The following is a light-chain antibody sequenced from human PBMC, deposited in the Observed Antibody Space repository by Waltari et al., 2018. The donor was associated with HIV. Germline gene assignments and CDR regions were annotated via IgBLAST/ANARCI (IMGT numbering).Light chain of an antibody. Sequence: QAGLTQPPSVSKGLRQTATPACTRTSNNVGNQGAAWPQQHQGHPPKPLSYTNNNRPSGISERLSASRSGNTASLTITGLQPEDEADYYCSAWDSSLSAVVFGGGTKLTVL. CDR3: SAWDSSLSAVV. V-gene: IGLV10-54*01. CDR1: SNNVGNQG. J-gene: IGLJ2*01. CDR2: TNN.